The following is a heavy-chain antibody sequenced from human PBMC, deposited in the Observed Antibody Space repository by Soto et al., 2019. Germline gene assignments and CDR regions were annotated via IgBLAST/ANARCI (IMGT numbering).Heavy chain of an antibody. J-gene: IGHJ4*02. CDR3: ASSEHYDFWSGYFGY. Sequence: QVQLQESGPGLVKPSETLSLTCTVSGGSISSYYWSWIRQPPGKGLEWIGYIYYSGSTNYNPSLKSRFTISVDTSKNQFSLKLSSVTAADTAVYYCASSEHYDFWSGYFGYWGQGTLVTVSS. CDR1: GGSISSYY. CDR2: IYYSGST. D-gene: IGHD3-3*01. V-gene: IGHV4-59*08.